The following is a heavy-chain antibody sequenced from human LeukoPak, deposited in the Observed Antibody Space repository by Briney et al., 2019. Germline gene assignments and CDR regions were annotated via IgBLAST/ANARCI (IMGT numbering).Heavy chain of an antibody. V-gene: IGHV3-23*01. CDR1: GFTFSSYA. CDR3: AKQRSSGYYFPPPPADY. D-gene: IGHD3-22*01. J-gene: IGHJ4*02. CDR2: VSGSGGST. Sequence: GGSLRLSCAASGFTFSSYAMSWVRQAPGKGLEWVSAVSGSGGSTYYADSVKGRFTISRDNSKNTLYLQMNSLRADDTAVYYCAKQRSSGYYFPPPPADYWGQGTLVTVSS.